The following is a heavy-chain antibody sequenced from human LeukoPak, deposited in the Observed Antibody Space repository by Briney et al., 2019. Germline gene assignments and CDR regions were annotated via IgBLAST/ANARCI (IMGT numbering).Heavy chain of an antibody. J-gene: IGHJ4*02. V-gene: IGHV1-69*06. CDR2: IIPVYGTT. Sequence: ASVKVSCKASGGPLSSYAINWVRQAPGQGIEWMGGIIPVYGTTNFAQRFLGRVTITADKSTRTVYMELNSLRSTDTALYFCARGGPHGSGSLLGFDFWGQGTLVTVSS. CDR3: ARGGPHGSGSLLGFDF. D-gene: IGHD3-10*01. CDR1: GGPLSSYA.